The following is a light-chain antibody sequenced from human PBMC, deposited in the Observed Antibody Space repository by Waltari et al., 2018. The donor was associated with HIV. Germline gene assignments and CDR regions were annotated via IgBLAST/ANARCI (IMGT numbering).Light chain of an antibody. Sequence: QSALTQPASVSGSPGQSITISCPGTSRNIGTYNLVSWHQQHPGKAPKLMIYDVSKRPSGVPDRFSGSKSGNTASLTISGLQAEDEADYYCCSYAGSYTLVFGGGTKLTVL. J-gene: IGLJ2*01. CDR1: SRNIGTYNL. CDR3: CSYAGSYTLV. CDR2: DVS. V-gene: IGLV2-11*01.